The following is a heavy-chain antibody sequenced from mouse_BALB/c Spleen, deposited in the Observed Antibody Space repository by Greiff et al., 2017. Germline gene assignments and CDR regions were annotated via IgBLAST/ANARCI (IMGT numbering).Heavy chain of an antibody. CDR3: ARWYDDAMDY. V-gene: IGHV5-4*03. Sequence: EVKLVESGGGLVKPGGSLKLSCAASGFTFSSYAMSWVRQTPEKRLEWVATISDGGSYTYYPDSVKGRFTISRDNAKNNLYLQMSSLKSEDTAMYYCARWYDDAMDYWGQGTSVTVSS. D-gene: IGHD2-14*01. J-gene: IGHJ4*01. CDR2: ISDGGSYT. CDR1: GFTFSSYA.